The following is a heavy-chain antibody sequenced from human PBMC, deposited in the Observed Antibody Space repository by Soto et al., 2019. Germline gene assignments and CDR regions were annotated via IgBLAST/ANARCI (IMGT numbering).Heavy chain of an antibody. D-gene: IGHD6-13*01. CDR1: GFTFSSYA. J-gene: IGHJ4*02. V-gene: IGHV3-23*01. CDR3: ANWDSSSWLEKGEFDY. CDR2: ISGSGGST. Sequence: GGSLRLSCAASGFTFSSYAMSWVRQAPGKGLEWVSAISGSGGSTYYADSVKGRLTISRDNSKNALYLQMNSLRAEDTAVYYCANWDSSSWLEKGEFDYWGQGTLVTVSS.